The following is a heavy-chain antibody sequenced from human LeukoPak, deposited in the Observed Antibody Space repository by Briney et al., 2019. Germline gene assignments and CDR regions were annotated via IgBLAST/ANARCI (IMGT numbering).Heavy chain of an antibody. CDR2: ISSSGGDI. D-gene: IGHD2-2*01. J-gene: IGHJ4*02. Sequence: GGSLRLSCAASGFTFSTYSMHWVRQAPGRGLEWVSSISSSGGDIYYADSVKGRFTISRDNAENSLYLQMNSLRAEDTAVYYCARDGTSTFDYWGQGTLVTVSS. CDR1: GFTFSTYS. CDR3: ARDGTSTFDY. V-gene: IGHV3-21*01.